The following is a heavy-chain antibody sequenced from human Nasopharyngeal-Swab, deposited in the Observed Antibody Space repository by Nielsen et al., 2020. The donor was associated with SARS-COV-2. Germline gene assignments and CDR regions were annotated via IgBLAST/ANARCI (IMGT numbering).Heavy chain of an antibody. V-gene: IGHV4-39*01. CDR3: ARRGYCSSTSCYHSDY. CDR2: IYYSGST. J-gene: IGHJ4*02. D-gene: IGHD2-2*01. Sequence: SETLSLTCTVSGGSISSSSYYWGWIRQPPGKGLEWIGSIYYSGSTYYNPSLKSRVTISVDTSKNQFSPKLSSVTAADTAVYYCARRGYCSSTSCYHSDYWGQGTLVTVSS. CDR1: GGSISSSSYY.